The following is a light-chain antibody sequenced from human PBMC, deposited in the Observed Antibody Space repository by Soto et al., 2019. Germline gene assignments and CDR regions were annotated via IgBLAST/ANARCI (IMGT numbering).Light chain of an antibody. Sequence: QSVLTQPPSVSGAPGQRVTISCTGSSSNIGAGYDVHWYQQVPGTAPKLLIYGNSNRPSGVPDRFSGSRSGTSTSLTISGLQSEDEADYYCVAWDDSLSGWVFGGGTKLTVL. V-gene: IGLV1-40*01. CDR1: SSNIGAGYD. CDR2: GNS. J-gene: IGLJ3*02. CDR3: VAWDDSLSGWV.